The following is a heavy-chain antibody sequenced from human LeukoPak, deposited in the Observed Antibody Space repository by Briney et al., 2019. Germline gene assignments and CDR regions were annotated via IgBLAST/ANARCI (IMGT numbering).Heavy chain of an antibody. Sequence: GGSLRLSCAASGFTFSSYWMHWVRQAPGKGLVWVSRINRDGSSTSYADSVKGRFTISRDNAKNTLYLQMKSLRAEDTAVFYCARAPYGDNGYTAEVADYWGQGTLVTVSS. CDR1: GFTFSSYW. CDR3: ARAPYGDNGYTAEVADY. V-gene: IGHV3-74*01. CDR2: INRDGSST. J-gene: IGHJ4*02. D-gene: IGHD3-16*01.